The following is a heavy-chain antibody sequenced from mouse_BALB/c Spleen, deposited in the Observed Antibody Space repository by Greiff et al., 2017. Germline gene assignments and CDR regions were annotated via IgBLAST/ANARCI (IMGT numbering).Heavy chain of an antibody. D-gene: IGHD2-10*01. CDR2: IRLKSNNYAT. CDR1: GFTFSNYW. J-gene: IGHJ4*01. V-gene: IGHV6-6*02. CDR3: TRASYGSYAMDY. Sequence: EVKVEESGGGLVQPGGSMKLSCVASGFTFSNYWMNWVRQSPEKGLEWVAEIRLKSNNYATHYAESVKGRFTISRDDSKSSVYLQMNNLRAEDTGIYYCTRASYGSYAMDYWGQGTSVTVSS.